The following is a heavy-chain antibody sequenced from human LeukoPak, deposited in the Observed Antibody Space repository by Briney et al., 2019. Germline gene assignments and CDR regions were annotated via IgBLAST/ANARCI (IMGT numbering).Heavy chain of an antibody. CDR3: ARGLTYSGGFYYFDY. V-gene: IGHV4-30-4*01. CDR2: IYYSGST. CDR1: GGSISSGDYY. D-gene: IGHD2-15*01. Sequence: PSETLSLTCTVSGGSISSGDYYWSWIRQPPGKGLEWIGYIYYSGSTYYNPSLKSRVTISVDTSKNQFSLKLSSVTAADTAVYYCARGLTYSGGFYYFDYWGQGTLVTVSS. J-gene: IGHJ4*02.